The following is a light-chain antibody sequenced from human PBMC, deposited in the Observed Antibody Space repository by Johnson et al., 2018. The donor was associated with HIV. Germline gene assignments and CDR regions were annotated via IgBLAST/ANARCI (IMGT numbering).Light chain of an antibody. V-gene: IGLV1-51*02. CDR1: SSNIGNNY. CDR3: GTWDSSLSAYV. Sequence: HSVLTQPPSVSAAPGQKVTISCSGSSSNIGNNYVSWYQQLPGTAPNLLIYEHNKRTSGIPDRFSGSKSGTSATLGITGLPTGDEADYYCGTWDSSLSAYVFGTGTKVTVL. J-gene: IGLJ1*01. CDR2: EHN.